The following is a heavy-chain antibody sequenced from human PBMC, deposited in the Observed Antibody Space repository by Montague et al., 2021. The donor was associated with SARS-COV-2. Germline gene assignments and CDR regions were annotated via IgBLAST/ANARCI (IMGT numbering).Heavy chain of an antibody. CDR3: ASQSGSYYNYFDL. J-gene: IGHJ4*02. V-gene: IGHV4-31*03. Sequence: TLSLTCSVSGGSISSANYYWSWIRQHPRKGLEFIGYIYYSGSYFYNPSLKSRLTISVDTSKNRLSLRLSSVTAADTAIYFCASQSGSYYNYFDLWGQGTLVTVSS. CDR2: IYYSGSY. CDR1: GGSISSANYY. D-gene: IGHD1-26*01.